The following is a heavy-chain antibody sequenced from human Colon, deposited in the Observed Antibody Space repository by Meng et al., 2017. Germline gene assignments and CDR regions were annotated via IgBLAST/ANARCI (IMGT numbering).Heavy chain of an antibody. CDR1: GGSLSNSNW. Sequence: VSLKESGPGLVKPSATHSLTCAVSGGSLSNSNWWSWVRQSTGKGLEWIGEIYHSGNTNYNPSLKSRVTISVDKSKNQFSLKVSSVTAADTAVYYCASRGFSYGYVSFWGQGTLVTVSS. CDR3: ASRGFSYGYVSF. V-gene: IGHV4-4*02. J-gene: IGHJ4*02. D-gene: IGHD5-18*01. CDR2: IYHSGNT.